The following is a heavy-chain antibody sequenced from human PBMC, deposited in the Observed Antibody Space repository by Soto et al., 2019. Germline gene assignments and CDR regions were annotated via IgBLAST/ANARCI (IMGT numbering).Heavy chain of an antibody. CDR3: ARYNYWSESRYFDY. Sequence: SVKVSCKASGGTFSSYTISWVRQAPGQGLEWMGRIIPILGIANYAQKFQGRVTITADKSTSTAYMELSSLRSEDTAVYYCARYNYWSESRYFDYWGQRILVTVS. J-gene: IGHJ4*02. D-gene: IGHD2-8*02. CDR1: GGTFSSYT. V-gene: IGHV1-69*02. CDR2: IIPILGIA.